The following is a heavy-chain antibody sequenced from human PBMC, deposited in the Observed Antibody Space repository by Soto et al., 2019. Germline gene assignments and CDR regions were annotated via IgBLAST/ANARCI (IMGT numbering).Heavy chain of an antibody. Sequence: GESLKISCKASGYSFSDYWIGWVRQVPGKGLEWLGTIYAGDSDTRYSRSSEGQVTMSVDTSTSTAYLHWSSLRAEDTAVYYCAKEDVNYYGSGSYYLPHSFDYWGQGTLVTVSS. CDR3: AKEDVNYYGSGSYYLPHSFDY. J-gene: IGHJ4*02. CDR1: GYSFSDYW. V-gene: IGHV5-51*01. D-gene: IGHD3-10*01. CDR2: IYAGDSDT.